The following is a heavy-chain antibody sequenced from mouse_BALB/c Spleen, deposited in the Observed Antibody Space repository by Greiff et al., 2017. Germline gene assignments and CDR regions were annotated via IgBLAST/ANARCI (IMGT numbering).Heavy chain of an antibody. CDR3: ARDGYGNSLYFDV. CDR1: GFTFTDYY. Sequence: EVHLVESGGGLVQPGGSLRLSCATSGFTFTDYYMSWVRQPPGKALEWLGFIRNKANGYTTEYSASVKGRFTISRDNSQSILYLQMNTLRAEDSATYYCARDGYGNSLYFDVWGAGTTVTVSS. D-gene: IGHD2-1*01. CDR2: IRNKANGYTT. V-gene: IGHV7-3*02. J-gene: IGHJ1*01.